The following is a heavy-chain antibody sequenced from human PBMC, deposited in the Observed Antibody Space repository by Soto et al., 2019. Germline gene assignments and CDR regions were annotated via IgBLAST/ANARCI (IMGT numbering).Heavy chain of an antibody. CDR3: ARDPFGVGAPDYFDD. J-gene: IGHJ4*02. D-gene: IGHD1-26*01. CDR1: GYTFTDYF. V-gene: IGHV1-2*05. CDR2: INPRTGDT. Sequence: QVQLVQSGAGVKKPGASVQVSCKSSGYTFTDYFLYWVPQAPGQGPEWVGGINPRTGDTNQAQKFQGRVTMTRVMAVTPAYLEPHRLTSDDTFVYYCARDPFGVGAPDYFDDWGQGSLGTVSS.